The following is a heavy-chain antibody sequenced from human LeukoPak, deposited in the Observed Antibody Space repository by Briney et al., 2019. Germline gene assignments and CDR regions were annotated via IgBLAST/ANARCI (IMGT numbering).Heavy chain of an antibody. J-gene: IGHJ4*02. CDR3: AKLGLAAAGTPSDY. D-gene: IGHD6-13*01. CDR1: GFTFSSYE. V-gene: IGHV3-48*03. CDR2: ISRSATTI. Sequence: GGSLRLSCAASGFTFSSYEMNWVRQAPGKGLEWVSSISRSATTIYYADSVKGRFTISRDNSKNTLYLQMNSLRAEDTAVYYCAKLGLAAAGTPSDYWGQGTLVTVSS.